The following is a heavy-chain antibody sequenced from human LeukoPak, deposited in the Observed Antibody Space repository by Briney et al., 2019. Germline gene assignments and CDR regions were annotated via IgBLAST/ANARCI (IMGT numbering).Heavy chain of an antibody. CDR2: ISSSSSYI. J-gene: IGHJ4*02. Sequence: GVSLRLLCAACGFPFSSSGMHWVHHARGGGLEWVSSISSSSSYIYYADSVKGRFTIYRDNAKISLYLQMNSLRAEDTAVYYCARDRICSGGSCFFDYWGQGTLVTVSS. CDR3: ARDRICSGGSCFFDY. V-gene: IGHV3-21*01. D-gene: IGHD2-15*01. CDR1: GFPFSSSG.